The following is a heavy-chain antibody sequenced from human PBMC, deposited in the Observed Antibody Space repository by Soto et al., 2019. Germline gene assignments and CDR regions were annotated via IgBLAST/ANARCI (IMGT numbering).Heavy chain of an antibody. V-gene: IGHV4-59*08. CDR1: GGSISSYY. Sequence: QVQLQESGPGLVKPSETLSLTCTVSGGSISSYYWCWIRQPPGKGREWIGYIYYSGSTNYNPSLKSRVTISVDTSKNQFSLKLNSMTAADTAVYYCARHNYGSGSTYFDYWGQGTLVTVSS. D-gene: IGHD3-10*01. J-gene: IGHJ4*02. CDR3: ARHNYGSGSTYFDY. CDR2: IYYSGST.